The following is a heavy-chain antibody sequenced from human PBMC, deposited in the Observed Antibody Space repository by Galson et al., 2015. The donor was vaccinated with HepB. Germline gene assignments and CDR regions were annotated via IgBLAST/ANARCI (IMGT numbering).Heavy chain of an antibody. CDR2: INHSGST. CDR1: GGSFSDYH. V-gene: IGHV4-34*01. CDR3: ARGTGRRFILDYHYLGMDV. J-gene: IGHJ6*01. Sequence: SETLSLTCAVYGGSFSDYHWTWIRQSPEKGLEWIGEINHSGSTSSNPSLKSRVTITVDTTKHQFSLRLSSVTAADTAVYYCARGTGRRFILDYHYLGMDVWGQGTTVTVSS. D-gene: IGHD3-22*01.